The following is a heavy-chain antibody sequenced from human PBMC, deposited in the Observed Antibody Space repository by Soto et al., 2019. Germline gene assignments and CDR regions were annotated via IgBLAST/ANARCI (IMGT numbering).Heavy chain of an antibody. CDR3: ARGTIPSSGWYKRNHLFDY. V-gene: IGHV3-33*01. Sequence: QVQLVESGGGVVQPGRSLRLSCAAPGFTFSSYGMHWVRQAPGKGLEWVAVIWYDGSNKYYADSVKGRFTISRDNSKNTLYLQMNSLSAEDTAVYYSARGTIPSSGWYKRNHLFDYWGQGTLVTVSS. D-gene: IGHD6-19*01. J-gene: IGHJ4*02. CDR2: IWYDGSNK. CDR1: GFTFSSYG.